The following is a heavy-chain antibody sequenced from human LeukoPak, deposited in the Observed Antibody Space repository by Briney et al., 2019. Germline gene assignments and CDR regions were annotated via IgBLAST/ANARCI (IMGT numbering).Heavy chain of an antibody. D-gene: IGHD1-26*01. CDR3: ARVGKLPPHPEYYFDY. CDR1: GGSISSGDYY. CDR2: IYCSGST. J-gene: IGHJ4*02. Sequence: PSQTLSLTCTVSGGSISSGDYYWSWIRQPPGKGLTWIGYIYCSGSTYYNPSLKSRVTISVDTSNNKFSLKLSSVTAADTAVYYCARVGKLPPHPEYYFDYWGQGTLVTVSS. V-gene: IGHV4-30-4*08.